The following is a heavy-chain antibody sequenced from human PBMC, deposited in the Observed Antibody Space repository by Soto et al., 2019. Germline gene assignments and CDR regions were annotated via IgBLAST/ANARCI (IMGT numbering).Heavy chain of an antibody. J-gene: IGHJ6*02. D-gene: IGHD2-15*01. Sequence: QVQLVQSGAAVKKPGSSVKVSCKASGGTFSSNAISWVRQAPGQGLEWMGGIIPIFGTANYAQKFQGRVTITADESTSTADMELSSLRSEDTAVYYCARHPGGRGYYYGMDVWGQGTTVTVSS. CDR3: ARHPGGRGYYYGMDV. V-gene: IGHV1-69*12. CDR1: GGTFSSNA. CDR2: IIPIFGTA.